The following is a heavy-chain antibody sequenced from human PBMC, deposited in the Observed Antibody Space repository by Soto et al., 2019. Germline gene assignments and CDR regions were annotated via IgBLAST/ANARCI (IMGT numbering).Heavy chain of an antibody. D-gene: IGHD6-19*01. CDR3: AKGTVRSGWIPGLEGMDV. CDR2: ISYDGSNK. CDR1: GFTFSSYS. V-gene: IGHV3-30*18. Sequence: QVQLVESGGGVVQPGRSLRLSCAASGFTFSSYSMHWVRQAPGKGLEWVAVISYDGSNKYYADSVKGRFTISRDNSKNTLYLQMNSLRAEDTAVYYCAKGTVRSGWIPGLEGMDVWGQGTTVTVSS. J-gene: IGHJ6*02.